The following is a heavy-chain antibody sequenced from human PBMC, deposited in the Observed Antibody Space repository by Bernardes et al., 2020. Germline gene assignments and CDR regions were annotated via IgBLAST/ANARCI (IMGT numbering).Heavy chain of an antibody. V-gene: IGHV3-33*08. CDR2: IKGDGSDK. Sequence: GGSLRLSCAASGFTFSSHGMHWVRQAPGKGLEWVAEIKGDGSDKYYVDSVKGRFTISRDNAKNTLYLHMNSLTGEDTAVYYCVRGGGTYDRWGEGILVTVSA. CDR1: GFTFSSHG. D-gene: IGHD3-16*01. CDR3: VRGGGTYDR. J-gene: IGHJ1*01.